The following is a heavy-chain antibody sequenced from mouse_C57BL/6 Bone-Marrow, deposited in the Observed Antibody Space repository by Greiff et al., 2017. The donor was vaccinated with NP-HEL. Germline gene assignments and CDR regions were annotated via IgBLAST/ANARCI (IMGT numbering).Heavy chain of an antibody. J-gene: IGHJ2*01. CDR2: ISYDGSN. D-gene: IGHD1-1*01. V-gene: IGHV3-6*01. CDR1: GYSITSGYY. Sequence: EVKVEESGPGLVKPSQSLSLTCSVTGYSITSGYYWNWIRQFPGNKLEWMGYISYDGSNNYNPSLKNRISITRDTSKNQFFLKLNSVTTEDTATYYCARGITTVVKTPFDYWGQGTTLTVSS. CDR3: ARGITTVVKTPFDY.